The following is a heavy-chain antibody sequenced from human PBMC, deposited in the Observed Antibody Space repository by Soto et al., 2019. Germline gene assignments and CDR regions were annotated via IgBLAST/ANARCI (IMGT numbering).Heavy chain of an antibody. V-gene: IGHV3-33*01. Sequence: QVQLVESGGGVVQPGRSLRLSCAASGFTFSSYGMHWVRQAPGKGLEWVAVIWYDGSNKYYADSVKGRFTISRDNSKNTLYLQMNSLRAEDTAVYYCARDSYGYGGGGYYYYYGMDVWGQGTTVTVSS. J-gene: IGHJ6*02. CDR3: ARDSYGYGGGGYYYYYGMDV. CDR1: GFTFSSYG. D-gene: IGHD5-18*01. CDR2: IWYDGSNK.